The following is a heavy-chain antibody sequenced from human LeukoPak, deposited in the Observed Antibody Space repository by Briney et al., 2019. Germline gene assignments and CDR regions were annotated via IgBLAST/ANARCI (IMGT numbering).Heavy chain of an antibody. Sequence: GGSLRLSCAASGFTFSSYWMHWVRQAPGKGLVWVSRINTDGSSTSYADSVKGRFTISRDNAKNTVYLQMNSLRAEDTAVYYCARVSSSSWWALDYWGQGTLVTVSS. CDR2: INTDGSST. CDR3: ARVSSSSWWALDY. J-gene: IGHJ4*02. CDR1: GFTFSSYW. V-gene: IGHV3-74*01. D-gene: IGHD6-13*01.